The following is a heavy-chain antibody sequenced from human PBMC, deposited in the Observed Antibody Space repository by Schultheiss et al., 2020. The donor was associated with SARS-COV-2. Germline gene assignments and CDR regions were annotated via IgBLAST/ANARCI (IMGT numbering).Heavy chain of an antibody. CDR2: IKQDGNKK. V-gene: IGHV3-7*01. Sequence: GGSLRLSCAASGFTFSSYGMHWVRQAPGKGLEWVANIKQDGNKKYYVDSVKGRFSISRDNAENSLSLQMNSLRAEDTAVYYCARGGSSSYYYHIDVWGQGTTVTVSS. CDR3: ARGGSSSYYYHIDV. CDR1: GFTFSSYG. D-gene: IGHD6-6*01. J-gene: IGHJ6*02.